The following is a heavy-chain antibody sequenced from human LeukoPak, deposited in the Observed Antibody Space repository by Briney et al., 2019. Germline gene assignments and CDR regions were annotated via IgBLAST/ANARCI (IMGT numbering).Heavy chain of an antibody. V-gene: IGHV4-59*01. Sequence: PSETLSLTCTVSGGSISSYYWSWIRQPPGKGLEWIGYIYYSGSTNYNPSLKSRVTISVDTSKNQFSLKLSSVTAANTAVYYCARDLRYFDYYYYMDVWGKGITVTVSS. J-gene: IGHJ6*03. D-gene: IGHD3-9*01. CDR2: IYYSGST. CDR1: GGSISSYY. CDR3: ARDLRYFDYYYYMDV.